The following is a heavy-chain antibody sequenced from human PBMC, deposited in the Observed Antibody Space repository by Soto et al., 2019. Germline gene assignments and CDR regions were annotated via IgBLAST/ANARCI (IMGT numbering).Heavy chain of an antibody. J-gene: IGHJ4*02. CDR2: INAGNGNT. V-gene: IGHV1-3*01. Sequence: QVQLVQSGAEVKKPGASVKVSCKASGYTFTSYAMHWARQAPGQRLEWMGWINAGNGNTKYSQKFQGRVTITRDTSASTAYMELSSLRSEDTAVYYCARDRHGDYAHLDYWGQGTLVTVSS. D-gene: IGHD4-17*01. CDR3: ARDRHGDYAHLDY. CDR1: GYTFTSYA.